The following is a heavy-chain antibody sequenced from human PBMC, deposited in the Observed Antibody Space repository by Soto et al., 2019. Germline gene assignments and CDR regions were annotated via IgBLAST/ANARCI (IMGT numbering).Heavy chain of an antibody. CDR2: IYSGGSA. D-gene: IGHD5-18*01. CDR1: GFTVSSNY. V-gene: IGHV3-66*04. J-gene: IGHJ4*02. Sequence: EVQLVESGGGLVQPGGSLRLSCAASGFTVSSNYMSWVRQAPGKGLEWVSVIYSGGSAYYADSVKGRFTISRDNSKNTLYLQMNCLRAEETAVYYCARHGYSYGGGYFDYWGQGTLVTVSS. CDR3: ARHGYSYGGGYFDY.